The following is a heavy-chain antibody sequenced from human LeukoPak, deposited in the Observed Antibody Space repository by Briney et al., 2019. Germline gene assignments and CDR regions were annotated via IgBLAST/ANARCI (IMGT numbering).Heavy chain of an antibody. J-gene: IGHJ5*02. V-gene: IGHV3-23*01. CDR1: GFTFSSYA. Sequence: GGSLRLSCAASGFTFSSYAMSWVRQAPGKGLEWVSAISGSGGSTYYADSVKGRFTISRDNSKNTLYLQMNSLRYDDTAVYYCARDKNWNWFDPWGQGSLVTVSS. D-gene: IGHD1-1*01. CDR3: ARDKNWNWFDP. CDR2: ISGSGGST.